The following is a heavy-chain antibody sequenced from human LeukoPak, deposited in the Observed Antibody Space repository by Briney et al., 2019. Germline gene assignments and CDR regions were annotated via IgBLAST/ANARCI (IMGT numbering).Heavy chain of an antibody. D-gene: IGHD2/OR15-2a*01. J-gene: IGHJ4*02. V-gene: IGHV3-7*05. Sequence: GGSLRLSCAASGFTFNTYWINWVRQAPGKGLECLASKNQDGSEKYYVDSVKGRFTISRDNAKNSLYLQMNSLRAEDTAVYYCTTFYTRLTDYWGQGTLVTVSS. CDR1: GFTFNTYW. CDR2: KNQDGSEK. CDR3: TTFYTRLTDY.